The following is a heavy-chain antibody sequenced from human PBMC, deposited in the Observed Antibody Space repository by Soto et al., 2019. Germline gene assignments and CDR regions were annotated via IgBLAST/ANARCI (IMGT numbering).Heavy chain of an antibody. J-gene: IGHJ5*02. CDR1: GDSISTPSYY. Sequence: PSETLSLTCTVSGDSISTPSYYWGWIRQPPGKGLEWIGNIYYSGRTFYHPSLKSRVTISVDTSKNQFSLKLSSVTAADTAICCCAXQXEGNITQSRRVAGNWFGPWGQGTLVTVSS. CDR3: AXQXEGNITQSRRVAGNWFGP. D-gene: IGHD3-10*01. V-gene: IGHV4-39*01. CDR2: IYYSGRT.